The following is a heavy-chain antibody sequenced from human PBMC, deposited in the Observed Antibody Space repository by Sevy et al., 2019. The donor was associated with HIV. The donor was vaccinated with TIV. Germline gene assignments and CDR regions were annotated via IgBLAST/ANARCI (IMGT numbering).Heavy chain of an antibody. V-gene: IGHV3-30*02. CDR3: AKDEAAGITGTTLEYFQH. Sequence: GGSLRLSCAASGFTFSSYGMHWVRQAPGKGLEWVAFIRYDGSNKYYADSVKGRFTISRDNSKNTLYLQMNSQRAEDTAVYYCAKDEAAGITGTTLEYFQHWGQGTLVTVSS. CDR1: GFTFSSYG. D-gene: IGHD1-20*01. CDR2: IRYDGSNK. J-gene: IGHJ1*01.